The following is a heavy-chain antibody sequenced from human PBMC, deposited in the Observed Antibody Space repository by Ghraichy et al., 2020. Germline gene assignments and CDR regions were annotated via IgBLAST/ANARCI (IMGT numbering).Heavy chain of an antibody. CDR1: GFTFTSSA. D-gene: IGHD4-17*01. Sequence: SVKVSCKASGFTFTSSAMQWVRQARGQRLEWIGWIVVGSGNTNYAQKFQERVTITRDMSTSTAYMELSSLRSEDTAVYYCAADPTGDYRMGLLYYYYGMDVWGQGTTVTVSS. V-gene: IGHV1-58*02. CDR2: IVVGSGNT. J-gene: IGHJ6*02. CDR3: AADPTGDYRMGLLYYYYGMDV.